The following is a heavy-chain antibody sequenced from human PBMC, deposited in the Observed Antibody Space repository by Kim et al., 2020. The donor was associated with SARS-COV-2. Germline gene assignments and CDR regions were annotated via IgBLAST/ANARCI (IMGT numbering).Heavy chain of an antibody. J-gene: IGHJ6*01. CDR3: ARNRPAARALGRNYYYGM. Sequence: SETLSLTCAVYGGSFSGYYWSWIRQPPGKGLEWIGEINHSGSTNYNPSLKSRVTISVDTSKNQFSLKLSSVTAADTAVYYCARNRPAARALGRNYYYGM. D-gene: IGHD2-2*01. V-gene: IGHV4-34*01. CDR1: GGSFSGYY. CDR2: INHSGST.